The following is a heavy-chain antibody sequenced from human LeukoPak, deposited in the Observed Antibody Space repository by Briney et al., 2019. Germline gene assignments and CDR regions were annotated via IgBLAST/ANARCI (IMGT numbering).Heavy chain of an antibody. CDR3: AKAYSGSVYGMDV. Sequence: PGGSLRLSCAASGSTFSSYSMNWVRQAPGKGLEWVAVISYDGSNKYYADSVKGRFTISRDNSKNTLYLQMNSLRAEDTAVYYCAKAYSGSVYGMDVWGQGTTVTVSS. CDR2: ISYDGSNK. D-gene: IGHD3-10*01. V-gene: IGHV3-30*18. J-gene: IGHJ6*02. CDR1: GSTFSSYS.